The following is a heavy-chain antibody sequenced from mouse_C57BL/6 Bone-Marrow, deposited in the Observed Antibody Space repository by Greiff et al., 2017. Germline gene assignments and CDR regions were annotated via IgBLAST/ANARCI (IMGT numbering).Heavy chain of an antibody. Sequence: EVKLVESGPELVKPGASVKLSCKASGYSFTGYYMNWVKQSPEKSLEWIGEINPSTGGTTYNQKFKAKATLTVDHSSRTAYMQLKRLTSEDSTVYYCARYACHDCYYYFDYWGQGTTLTVSS. CDR1: GYSFTGYY. V-gene: IGHV1-42*01. D-gene: IGHD2-3*01. CDR2: INPSTGGT. J-gene: IGHJ2*01. CDR3: ARYACHDCYYYFDY.